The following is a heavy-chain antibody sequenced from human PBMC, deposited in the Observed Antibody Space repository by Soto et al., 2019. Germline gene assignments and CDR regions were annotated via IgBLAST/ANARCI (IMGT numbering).Heavy chain of an antibody. Sequence: EVQLVESGGGLVKPGGSLRLSCAASGFTFSSYDMNWVRQAPGKGLEYVSSITTSGSYIYYGDSVRGRFTISRDNAKDALILQMDSSRAKDTAVYYCVMFGTDPMLGHNWYEPWGQETRVAVSA. J-gene: IGHJ5*02. V-gene: IGHV3-21*01. D-gene: IGHD2-8*01. CDR3: VMFGTDPMLGHNWYEP. CDR2: ITTSGSYI. CDR1: GFTFSSYD.